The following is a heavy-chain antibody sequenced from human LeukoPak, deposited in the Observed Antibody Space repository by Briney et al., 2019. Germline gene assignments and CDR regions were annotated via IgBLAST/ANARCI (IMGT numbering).Heavy chain of an antibody. V-gene: IGHV4-39*07. J-gene: IGHJ6*04. Sequence: PSETLSLTCTVSGGSISSSSYYWGWIRQPPGKGLEWIGSIYYSGSTYYNPSLKSRVTISVDTSKNQFSLKLSSVTAADTAVYYCARDPSAPIYDFWSGYYTGRSKMDVWGKGTTVTVSS. CDR1: GGSISSSSYY. CDR3: ARDPSAPIYDFWSGYYTGRSKMDV. D-gene: IGHD3-3*01. CDR2: IYYSGST.